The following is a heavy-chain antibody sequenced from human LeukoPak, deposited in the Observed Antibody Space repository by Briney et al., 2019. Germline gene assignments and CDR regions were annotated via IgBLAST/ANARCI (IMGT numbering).Heavy chain of an antibody. V-gene: IGHV1-3*01. D-gene: IGHD3-22*01. CDR1: GYTFTSYA. Sequence: VASVKVSCKASGYTFTSYAMHWVRQAPGQRLEWMGWINAGNGNTKYSQKFQGRVTITRDTSASTAYMELSSLRSEDTAVYYCAIPERNYYDSSGYPTYYFDYWGQGTLVTVSS. J-gene: IGHJ4*02. CDR3: AIPERNYYDSSGYPTYYFDY. CDR2: INAGNGNT.